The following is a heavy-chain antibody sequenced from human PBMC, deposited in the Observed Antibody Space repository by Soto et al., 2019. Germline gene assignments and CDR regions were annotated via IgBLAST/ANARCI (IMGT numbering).Heavy chain of an antibody. J-gene: IGHJ6*02. D-gene: IGHD5-18*01. Sequence: QVQLVQSGAEEKKPGASVKVSCKASGYNFTSYAMHWVRQAPGQRLEWMGWINAGNGNTKYSQKFQGRVTFTRDTSASTAYMELSSLRSEDTAVYYCAAGGGYTYGRGMDVWGQGTTVTVSS. CDR1: GYNFTSYA. CDR2: INAGNGNT. CDR3: AAGGGYTYGRGMDV. V-gene: IGHV1-3*05.